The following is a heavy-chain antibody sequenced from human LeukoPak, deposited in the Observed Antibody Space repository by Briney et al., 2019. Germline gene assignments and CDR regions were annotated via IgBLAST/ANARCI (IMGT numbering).Heavy chain of an antibody. CDR2: IYPGGST. D-gene: IGHD3-10*01. V-gene: IGHV3-66*01. CDR1: GFTVSDFR. Sequence: GRSLRLSCAASGFTVSDFRMSWVRQAPGKGLEWVSVIYPGGSTYYAGSVRGRFTISRDSSKNTLYLQMNSLRAEDTAVYYCARDSPNYSKGAIDIWGQGTMVTVSS. CDR3: ARDSPNYSKGAIDI. J-gene: IGHJ3*02.